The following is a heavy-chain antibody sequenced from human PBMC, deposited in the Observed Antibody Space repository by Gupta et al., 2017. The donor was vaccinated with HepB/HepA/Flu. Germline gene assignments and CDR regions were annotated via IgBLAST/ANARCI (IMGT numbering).Heavy chain of an antibody. CDR3: ARVSGGVYYYYGMDV. V-gene: IGHV3-21*01. CDR1: GFTFSRYS. D-gene: IGHD3-10*01. Sequence: EVQLVESGGGLVKPGGSLRLSCAASGFTFSRYSMNWVRQAPGKGLEWVSSISSSSSYIYYADSVKGRFTISRDNAKNSLYLQMNSLRAEDTAVYYCARVSGGVYYYYGMDVWGQGTTVTVSS. CDR2: ISSSSSYI. J-gene: IGHJ6*02.